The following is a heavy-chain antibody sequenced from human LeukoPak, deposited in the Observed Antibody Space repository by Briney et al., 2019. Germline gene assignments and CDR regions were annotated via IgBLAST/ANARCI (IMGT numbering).Heavy chain of an antibody. CDR1: GYTFTGYY. CDR2: INPNSGGT. CDR3: ARAWGYYDSSGNFDY. Sequence: SVKVSCKASGYTFTGYYMHWVRQAPGQGLEWMGWINPNSGGTNYAQKFQGRVTMTRDTSISTAYMELSRLRSDDTAVYYCARAWGYYDSSGNFDYWGQGTLVTVSS. J-gene: IGHJ4*02. V-gene: IGHV1-2*02. D-gene: IGHD3-22*01.